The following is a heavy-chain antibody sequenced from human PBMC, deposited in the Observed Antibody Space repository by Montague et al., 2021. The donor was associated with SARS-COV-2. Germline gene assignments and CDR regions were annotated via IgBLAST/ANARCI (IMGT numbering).Heavy chain of an antibody. J-gene: IGHJ5*02. D-gene: IGHD3-10*01. CDR1: GFTFSSYA. V-gene: IGHV3-23*01. CDR2: ISSTGGST. CDR3: AKGFTYYFASGGYPNYFDP. Sequence: SLRLSCPASGFTFSSYAMIWVRQAPGKGLEWVSTISSTGGSTYYADSVKGRFIISRDNSRNTVYMQMNNLRAEDTAVYYCAKGFTYYFASGGYPNYFDPWGQGTLVSVSS.